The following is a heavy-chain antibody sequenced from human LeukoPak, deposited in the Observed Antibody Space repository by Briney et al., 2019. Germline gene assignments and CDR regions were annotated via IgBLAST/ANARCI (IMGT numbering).Heavy chain of an antibody. CDR2: IYHSGST. J-gene: IGHJ4*02. CDR1: GGSISSGDYY. D-gene: IGHD6-19*01. Sequence: SETLSLTCTVSGGSISSGDYYWSWIRQPPGKGLEWIGYIYHSGSTYYNPSLKSRVTISVDTSKNQFSLKLSSVTAADTAVYYCARHRIRGSSGWYRVRYYFDYWGQGTLVTVSS. V-gene: IGHV4-39*01. CDR3: ARHRIRGSSGWYRVRYYFDY.